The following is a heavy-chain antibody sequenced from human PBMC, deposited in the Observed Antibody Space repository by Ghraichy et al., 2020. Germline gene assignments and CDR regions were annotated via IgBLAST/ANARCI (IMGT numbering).Heavy chain of an antibody. CDR3: AKGGLYDYVWGSYRHIGAGYAFDI. CDR1: GFTFSSYA. J-gene: IGHJ3*02. CDR2: ISGSGGST. Sequence: GGSLRLSCAASGFTFSSYAMSWVRQAPGKGLEWVSAISGSGGSTYYADSVKGRFTISRDNSKNTLYLQMNNLRAEDTAVYYCAKGGLYDYVWGSYRHIGAGYAFDIWGQGTMVTVSS. V-gene: IGHV3-23*01. D-gene: IGHD3-16*02.